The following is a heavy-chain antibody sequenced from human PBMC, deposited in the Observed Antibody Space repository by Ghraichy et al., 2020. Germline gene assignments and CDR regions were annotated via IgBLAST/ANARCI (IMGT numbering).Heavy chain of an antibody. J-gene: IGHJ6*02. D-gene: IGHD3-9*01. CDR3: AKEAYYDILTGYPTYYYYGMDV. CDR2: ISGSGGST. CDR1: GFTFSSYA. Sequence: GSLRLSCAASGFTFSSYAMSWVRQAPGKGLEWVSAISGSGGSTYYADSVKGRFTISRDNSKNTLYLQMNSLRAEDTAVYYCAKEAYYDILTGYPTYYYYGMDVWGQGTTVTVSS. V-gene: IGHV3-23*01.